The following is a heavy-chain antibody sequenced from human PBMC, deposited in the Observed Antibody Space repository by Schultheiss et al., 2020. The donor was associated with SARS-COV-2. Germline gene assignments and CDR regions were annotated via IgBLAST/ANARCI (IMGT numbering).Heavy chain of an antibody. Sequence: SETLSLTCTVSGGSISSSSYYWGWIRQPPGKGLEWIGSIYYSGSTYYNPSLKSRVTISVDTSKNQFSLKLSSVTAADTAVYYCARGSYRWGSYYYFDYWGQGTLVTVSS. J-gene: IGHJ4*02. V-gene: IGHV4-39*01. D-gene: IGHD2-8*02. CDR2: IYYSGST. CDR1: GGSISSSSYY. CDR3: ARGSYRWGSYYYFDY.